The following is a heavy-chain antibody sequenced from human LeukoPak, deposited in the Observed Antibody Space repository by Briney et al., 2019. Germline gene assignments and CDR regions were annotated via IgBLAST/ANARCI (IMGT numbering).Heavy chain of an antibody. CDR2: ISSSSSTI. Sequence: TGGSLRLSCAASGFTFSSYSMNWVRQAPGKGLEWVSYISSSSSTIYYADSVKGRFTISRDNAKNSLYLQMNSLRADDTAVYYCATDAGGSPFDYWGQGTPVTVSS. CDR1: GFTFSSYS. D-gene: IGHD3-16*01. CDR3: ATDAGGSPFDY. V-gene: IGHV3-48*01. J-gene: IGHJ4*02.